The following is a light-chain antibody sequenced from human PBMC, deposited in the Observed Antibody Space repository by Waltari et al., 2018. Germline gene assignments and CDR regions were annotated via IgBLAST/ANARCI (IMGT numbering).Light chain of an antibody. Sequence: SYVLTQPPSVSVAPGQTARLPWGASHLGGKSVPWYQPKPGQAPVLVVYDDSDRPTGIPERFSGSNSGNMATLTISRVEAGDEADYYCHVWDNSINHLSLVVFGGGTKLTVL. CDR1: HLGGKS. CDR2: DDS. V-gene: IGLV3-21*02. CDR3: HVWDNSINHLSLVV. J-gene: IGLJ2*01.